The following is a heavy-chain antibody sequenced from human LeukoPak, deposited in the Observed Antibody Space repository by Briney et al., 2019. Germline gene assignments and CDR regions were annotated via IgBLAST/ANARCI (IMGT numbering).Heavy chain of an antibody. D-gene: IGHD5-12*01. CDR2: ISWNSGSI. CDR1: GFTFDDYA. V-gene: IGHV3-9*01. CDR3: ATANTITGPDY. J-gene: IGHJ4*02. Sequence: GGSLRLSCAASGFTFDDYAMHWVRQAPGKGLEWVSGISWNSGSIGYADSVKGRFTISRDNAKNSLYLQMNSLRAEDTALYYCATANTITGPDYWGQGTLVTVTS.